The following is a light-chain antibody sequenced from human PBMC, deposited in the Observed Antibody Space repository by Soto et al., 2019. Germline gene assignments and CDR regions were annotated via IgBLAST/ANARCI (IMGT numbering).Light chain of an antibody. V-gene: IGKV3-20*01. CDR3: QQHGSSSLT. CDR2: VAS. J-gene: IGKJ1*01. CDR1: QSVSSSY. Sequence: EIVLTQSPGTLSLSPGERATLSCRASQSVSSSYLAWYQQKPGQAPRLLIYVASSRATGIPDRFSGSGSGTEFSLTISRLESEDFAVYYCQQHGSSSLTFGRGTKVEIK.